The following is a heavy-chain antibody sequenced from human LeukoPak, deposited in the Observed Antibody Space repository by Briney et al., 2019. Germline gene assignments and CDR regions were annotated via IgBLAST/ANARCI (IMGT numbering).Heavy chain of an antibody. CDR2: ITSDGSRK. D-gene: IGHD5-18*01. CDR3: ARESGASRGYSYGH. J-gene: IGHJ4*02. Sequence: GRSLRLSCAASGFTFSRYAMHWVRQAPGKGLEWVALITSDGSRKSYGGSVKGRITISRDNSKNTLYLQMNSLRAEETAVYYCARESGASRGYSYGHWGQGTLVTVSS. V-gene: IGHV3-30*04. CDR1: GFTFSRYA.